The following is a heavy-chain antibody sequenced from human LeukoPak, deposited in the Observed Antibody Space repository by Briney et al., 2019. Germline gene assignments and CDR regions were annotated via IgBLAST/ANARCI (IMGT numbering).Heavy chain of an antibody. Sequence: GGSLRLSCAASGLTVSSYAMGWVRQAPGKGLEWVSAIGGGGTLYYADSVKGRFSISRDISKNTLLLQMNSLRAEDTAVYYCARRRYDWGGDFANWGQGTLVTVSS. CDR1: GLTVSSYA. V-gene: IGHV3-23*01. CDR2: IGGGGTL. CDR3: ARRRYDWGGDFAN. J-gene: IGHJ4*02. D-gene: IGHD3-16*01.